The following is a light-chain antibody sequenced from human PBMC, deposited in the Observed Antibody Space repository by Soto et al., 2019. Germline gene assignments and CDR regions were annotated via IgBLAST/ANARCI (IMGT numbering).Light chain of an antibody. CDR1: QSISTY. J-gene: IGKJ1*01. CDR2: AAS. CDR3: QQCNSYSWT. V-gene: IGKV1-5*01. Sequence: DIQMTQSPSTLSASVVDRVTITCLASQSISTYLAWYQQKPGKAPKVLIYAASSLQSGVPSRFSGSGSETDFTLTISSLQPDDFATYSCQQCNSYSWTFGQGTKVDIK.